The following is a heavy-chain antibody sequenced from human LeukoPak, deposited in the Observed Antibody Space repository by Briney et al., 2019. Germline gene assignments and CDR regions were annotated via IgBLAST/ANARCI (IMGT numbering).Heavy chain of an antibody. CDR2: INTNTGNP. CDR1: GGTFSSYA. CDR3: AKLHSSGWYTG. Sequence: ASVKVSCKASGGTFSSYAISWVRQAPGQGLEWMGWINTNTGNPTYAQGFTGRFVFSLDTSVSTAYLQISSLKAEDTAVYYCAKLHSSGWYTGWGQGTLVTVSS. D-gene: IGHD6-19*01. V-gene: IGHV7-4-1*02. J-gene: IGHJ4*02.